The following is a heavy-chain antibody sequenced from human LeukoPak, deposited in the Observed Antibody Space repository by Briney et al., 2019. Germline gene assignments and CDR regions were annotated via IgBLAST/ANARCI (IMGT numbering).Heavy chain of an antibody. CDR1: GFTFSSYN. CDR2: ISFSSTYI. V-gene: IGHV3-21*01. Sequence: PGGSLRLSCAASGFTFSSYNMNWVRQAPGKGLEWVSSISFSSTYIYYADSVKGRFIISRDNAKNSLYLQMNSLRAEDTAVYYCATDLFDYMDVWGKGTTVTVSS. CDR3: ATDLFDYMDV. D-gene: IGHD2-21*01. J-gene: IGHJ6*03.